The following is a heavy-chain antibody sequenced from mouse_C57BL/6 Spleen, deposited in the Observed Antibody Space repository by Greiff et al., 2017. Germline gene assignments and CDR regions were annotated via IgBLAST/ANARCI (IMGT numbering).Heavy chain of an antibody. CDR1: GFNIKDYY. J-gene: IGHJ1*03. CDR2: IDPEDGDT. CDR3: TPTGTDWYFDV. Sequence: VQLQQSGAELVRPGASVKLSCTASGFNIKDYYMHWVKQRPEQGLEWIGRIDPEDGDTKYAPKFQGKATMTADTSSNTAYLQLSSLTSEDTAVYYCTPTGTDWYFDVWGTGTTVTVSS. D-gene: IGHD4-1*01. V-gene: IGHV14-1*01.